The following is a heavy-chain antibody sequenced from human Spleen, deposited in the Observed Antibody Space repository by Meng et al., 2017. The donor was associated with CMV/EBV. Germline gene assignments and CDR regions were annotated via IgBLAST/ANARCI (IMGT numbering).Heavy chain of an antibody. D-gene: IGHD1-1*01. Sequence: QVQLRESGPGLVKPSGTLSLTCTVSGDSISSDIWWSWVRQPPGKGLEWIGEVYHRGDTNYNPSLKSRVVISVDRSKNQFSLNLSSVTAADTAVYYCGRDQGRQLINHWGQGTLVTVSS. CDR1: GDSISSDIW. V-gene: IGHV4-4*02. CDR2: VYHRGDT. J-gene: IGHJ4*02. CDR3: GRDQGRQLINH.